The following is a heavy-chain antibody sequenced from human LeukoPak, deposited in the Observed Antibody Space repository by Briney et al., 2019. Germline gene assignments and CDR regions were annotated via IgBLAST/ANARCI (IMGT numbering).Heavy chain of an antibody. CDR3: ASSRGKGNFDY. D-gene: IGHD6-19*01. V-gene: IGHV4-4*07. J-gene: IGHJ4*02. CDR1: GGSISSYY. Sequence: SETLSLTCTVSGGSISSYYWSWIRQPAGKGLEWIGRIYTSGSTNYNPSLKSRATMSVDTSKNQFSLKLGSVTAADTAVYYCASSRGKGNFDYWGQGTLVTVSS. CDR2: IYTSGST.